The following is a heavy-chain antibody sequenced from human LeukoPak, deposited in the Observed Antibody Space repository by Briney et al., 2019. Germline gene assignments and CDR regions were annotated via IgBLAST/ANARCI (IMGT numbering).Heavy chain of an antibody. CDR2: IKQDGSET. CDR1: EFTFSNYW. Sequence: EGSLRLSCAASEFTFSNYWMSWVRQAPGKGLEWVASIKQDGSETSYVDSVKGRFTISRDNAKNSLYLQINSLRAEDTAVYYCARTDGGATPGILDYWGQGTLVTVSS. D-gene: IGHD1-26*01. CDR3: ARTDGGATPGILDY. J-gene: IGHJ4*02. V-gene: IGHV3-7*01.